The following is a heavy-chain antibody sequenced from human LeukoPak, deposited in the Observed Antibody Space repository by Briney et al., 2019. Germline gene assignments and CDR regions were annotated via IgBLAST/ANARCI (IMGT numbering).Heavy chain of an antibody. D-gene: IGHD2-2*01. CDR2: MNPNSGNT. CDR3: ARGYCSSTSCYGDWFDP. J-gene: IGHJ5*02. Sequence: ASVKVSCKASGYTFTSYDINWVRQATGQGLEWMGWMNPNSGNTGYAQKFQGRVTITRNTSISTAYMELSSLRSEDTAVYYCARGYCSSTSCYGDWFDPWGQGTLITVSS. V-gene: IGHV1-8*03. CDR1: GYTFTSYD.